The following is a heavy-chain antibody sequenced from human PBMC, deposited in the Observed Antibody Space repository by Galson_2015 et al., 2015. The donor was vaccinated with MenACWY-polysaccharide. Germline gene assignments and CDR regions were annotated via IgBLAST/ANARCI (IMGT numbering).Heavy chain of an antibody. V-gene: IGHV3-23*01. J-gene: IGHJ3*02. D-gene: IGHD6-19*01. CDR1: GFTFSSYA. CDR2: ISGGGDTT. CDR3: AKDGWYEGGSSTFDI. Sequence: SLRLSCAASGFTFSSYAMSWVRQAPGKGLGWVSAISGGGDTTYFADSVKGRFTISRDNSKNTPFLQMSSLRAEDTAVYYCAKDGWYEGGSSTFDIWGQGTMVTVSS.